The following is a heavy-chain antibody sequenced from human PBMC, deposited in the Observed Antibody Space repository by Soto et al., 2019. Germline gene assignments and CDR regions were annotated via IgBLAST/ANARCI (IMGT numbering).Heavy chain of an antibody. CDR3: AGFKEGKIVGLRWLDP. J-gene: IGHJ5*02. CDR1: GVDFRGSY. D-gene: IGHD3-16*02. V-gene: IGHV3-11*01. Sequence: PGGSLRLSCVGSGVDFRGSYMNWIRQAPGKGLEWISYISDTGRTIHYADSVKGRFVISRDNSRDSLYLQMNDLRADDTAIYYCAGFKEGKIVGLRWLDPWGQGTRVTVSS. CDR2: ISDTGRTI.